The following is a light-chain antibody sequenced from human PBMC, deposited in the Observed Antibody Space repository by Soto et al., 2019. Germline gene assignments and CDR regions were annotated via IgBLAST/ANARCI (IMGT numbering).Light chain of an antibody. CDR3: MQGTHWATAVAGLHYT. J-gene: IGKJ2*01. CDR2: KVS. CDR1: QSLVYSDGNTY. V-gene: IGKV2-30*01. Sequence: DVVMTQSPLSLPVTLGQPASISCRSSQSLVYSDGNTYLNWFQQRPGQSPRRLIYKVSNRDSGVPDRFSGSGSGTDFTLKISRVEAEDVGVYYCMQGTHWATAVAGLHYTFGQGTKLEIK.